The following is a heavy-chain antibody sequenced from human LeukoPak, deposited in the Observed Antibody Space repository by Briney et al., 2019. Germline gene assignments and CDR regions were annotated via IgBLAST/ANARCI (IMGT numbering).Heavy chain of an antibody. D-gene: IGHD1-26*01. CDR2: ISGSGGGT. Sequence: GGSLRLSCAASGFTFNTYSMNWVRQAAGKGLEWVSLISGSGGGTYYADSVKGRFTISRDNSKNTLYLQLNSLRVEDTAVYYCAKNRGAGSHYYYHMNVWGKGTTVTVSS. J-gene: IGHJ6*03. CDR1: GFTFNTYS. V-gene: IGHV3-23*01. CDR3: AKNRGAGSHYYYHMNV.